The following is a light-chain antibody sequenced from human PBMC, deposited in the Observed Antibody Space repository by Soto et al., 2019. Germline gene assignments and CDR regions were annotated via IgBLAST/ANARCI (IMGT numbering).Light chain of an antibody. Sequence: DIQMTQSPSTLSASVGDRVTITCRASQSISSWLAWYQQNPGKAPKLLIYDASSLESGVPSRFRGSGSGTEFTLTISSLQPDDFATYYCQQYNSYPTFGQGTRLEIK. CDR3: QQYNSYPT. J-gene: IGKJ5*01. CDR1: QSISSW. CDR2: DAS. V-gene: IGKV1-5*01.